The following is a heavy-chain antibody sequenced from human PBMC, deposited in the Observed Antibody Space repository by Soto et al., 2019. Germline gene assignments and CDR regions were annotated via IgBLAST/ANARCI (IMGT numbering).Heavy chain of an antibody. CDR2: ISSNGGST. CDR1: GFTFSSYA. Sequence: EVQLVESGGGLVQPGGSLRLSCAASGFTFSSYAMHWVRQAPGKGLEYVSAISSNGGSTYYANSVKGRFTISRDNSKNTLYLQMGSLRAEDMAVYYCARAASYYDILTGDYEPYYYYYMDVWGKGTTVTVSS. CDR3: ARAASYYDILTGDYEPYYYYYMDV. J-gene: IGHJ6*03. V-gene: IGHV3-64*01. D-gene: IGHD3-9*01.